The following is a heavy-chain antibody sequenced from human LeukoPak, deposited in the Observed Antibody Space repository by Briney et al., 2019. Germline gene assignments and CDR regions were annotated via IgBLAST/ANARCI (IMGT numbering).Heavy chain of an antibody. CDR3: ARAYYYDYVWGSYRLSDYFDY. CDR1: GFTFDDYA. V-gene: IGHV3-21*01. CDR2: ISSSSSYI. Sequence: GGSLRLSCMASGFTFDDYAMHWVRQAPGKGLEWVSSISSSSSYIYYADSVKGRFTISRDNAKNSLYLQMNSLRAEDTAVYYCARAYYYDYVWGSYRLSDYFDYWGQGTLVTVSS. D-gene: IGHD3-16*02. J-gene: IGHJ4*02.